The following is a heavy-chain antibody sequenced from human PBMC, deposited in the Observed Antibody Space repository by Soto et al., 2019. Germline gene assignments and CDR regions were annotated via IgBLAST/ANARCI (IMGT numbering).Heavy chain of an antibody. CDR3: ATQGLTTYYFGY. CDR2: IDLSESYT. Sequence: EVQLVPSGAEVKKSGESLRISCKVSGYSFASQWISWVRQVPGKGQEWMERIDLSESYTTYNPSFQGHVTFSADKSITTAYLQWRSLEASDTAIYYCATQGLTTYYFGYWGQGTLVTVSS. CDR1: GYSFASQW. J-gene: IGHJ4*02. V-gene: IGHV5-10-1*03.